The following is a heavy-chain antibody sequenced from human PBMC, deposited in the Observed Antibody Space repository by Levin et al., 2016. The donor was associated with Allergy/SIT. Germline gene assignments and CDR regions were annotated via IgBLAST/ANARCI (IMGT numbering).Heavy chain of an antibody. Sequence: SETLSLTCTVSGGSVSSGTYYWNWIRQPPGKGLEWIGYIYYSGNTRYNPSLKSRVTISADTSKNQFSLKLSSVTAADTAVYYCARDTRIIGTTFMYGMDVWGQGTTVTVSS. CDR3: ARDTRIIGTTFMYGMDV. D-gene: IGHD1-7*01. V-gene: IGHV4-61*01. CDR1: GGSVSSGTYY. CDR2: IYYSGNT. J-gene: IGHJ6*02.